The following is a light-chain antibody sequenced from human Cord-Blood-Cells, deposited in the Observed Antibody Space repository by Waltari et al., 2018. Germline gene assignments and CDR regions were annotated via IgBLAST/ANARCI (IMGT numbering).Light chain of an antibody. CDR3: QQYGSSPRA. J-gene: IGKJ1*01. CDR1: QSVSSSY. V-gene: IGKV3-20*01. CDR2: GAS. Sequence: EIVLTQSPGTLSLSPGERATLSCRASQSVSSSYLAWYQQKPGQAPRLLIYGASSRATVIPDRFSGSGSGTDCTLTISRLEPEDFAVYYCQQYGSSPRAFGQGTKVEIK.